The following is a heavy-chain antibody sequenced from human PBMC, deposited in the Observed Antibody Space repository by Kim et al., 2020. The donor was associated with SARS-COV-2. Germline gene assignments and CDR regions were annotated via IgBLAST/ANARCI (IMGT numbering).Heavy chain of an antibody. CDR1: GGSFSGYY. J-gene: IGHJ1*01. V-gene: IGHV4-34*01. Sequence: SETLSLTCAVYGGSFSGYYWSWIRQPPGKGLEWIGEINHSGSTNYNPSLKSRVTISVDTSKNQFSLKLSSVTAADTAVYYCARGKGRGTAAAPRAGRYFQHWGQGTLVTVSS. CDR3: ARGKGRGTAAAPRAGRYFQH. D-gene: IGHD6-13*01. CDR2: INHSGST.